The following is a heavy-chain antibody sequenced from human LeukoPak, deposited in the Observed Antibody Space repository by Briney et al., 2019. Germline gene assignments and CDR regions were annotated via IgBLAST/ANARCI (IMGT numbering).Heavy chain of an antibody. CDR3: ARWEERLNAFDM. CDR1: GDSVSSYY. J-gene: IGHJ3*02. D-gene: IGHD1-26*01. Sequence: KASETLSLTCSVSGDSVSSYYWNWIRQPPGKGLEWIGYTHYSGNTMYNPSLKSRVTTSVDTSKNQFSLNLNSVTAADTAVYYCARWEERLNAFDMWGQGTMVTVSS. V-gene: IGHV4-59*02. CDR2: THYSGNT.